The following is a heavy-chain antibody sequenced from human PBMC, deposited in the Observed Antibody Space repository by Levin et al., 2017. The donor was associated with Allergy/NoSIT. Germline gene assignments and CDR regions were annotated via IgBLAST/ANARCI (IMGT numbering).Heavy chain of an antibody. J-gene: IGHJ4*02. CDR3: ASQQGSYDEVDY. D-gene: IGHD1-26*01. V-gene: IGHV4-39*01. Sequence: SETLSLTCTVSGGSISSSSYYWGWIRQPPGKGLEWIGSIYYSGSTYYNPSLKSRVTISVDTSKNQFSLKLSSVTAADTAVYYCASQQGSYDEVDYWGQGTLVTVSS. CDR1: GGSISSSSYY. CDR2: IYYSGST.